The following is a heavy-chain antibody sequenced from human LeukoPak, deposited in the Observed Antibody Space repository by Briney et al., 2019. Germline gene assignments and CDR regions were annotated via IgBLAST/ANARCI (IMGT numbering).Heavy chain of an antibody. V-gene: IGHV3-30*19. D-gene: IGHD3-16*02. J-gene: IGHJ4*02. CDR3: AIGDSLGELSSSFEY. Sequence: GGSLRLSCAASGFTFSSYGMHWVRQAPDKGLEWMAVVSYDGSNKYYADSVKGRFTVSRDNSKNTLYLQMNSLRAEDTAVYYCAIGDSLGELSSSFEYWGQGTLVTVSS. CDR2: VSYDGSNK. CDR1: GFTFSSYG.